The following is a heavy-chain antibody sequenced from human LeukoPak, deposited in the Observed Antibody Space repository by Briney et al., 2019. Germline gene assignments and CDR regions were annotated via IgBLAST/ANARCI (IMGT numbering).Heavy chain of an antibody. Sequence: SETLSLTCTVSGGSIRSYYWSWIRQPPGKGLEWIGYIYFSGSTSYNPSLKSRVTISVDRSKNQFSLKLSSVAAAGTAVYYCARSYDTNFDYWGQGTLVTVSS. V-gene: IGHV4-59*01. CDR1: GGSIRSYY. CDR3: ARSYDTNFDY. CDR2: IYFSGST. J-gene: IGHJ4*02. D-gene: IGHD3-3*01.